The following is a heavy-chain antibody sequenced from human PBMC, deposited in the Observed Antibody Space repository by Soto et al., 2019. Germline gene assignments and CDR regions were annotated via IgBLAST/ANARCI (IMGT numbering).Heavy chain of an antibody. CDR3: ARANGSGRIFDY. CDR2: IYYSGST. D-gene: IGHD6-19*01. J-gene: IGHJ4*02. CDR1: GGSVSSGSYY. Sequence: SETLSLTCTVSGGSVSSGSYYWSWIRQPPGKGLEWIGYIYYSGSTNYNPSLKSRVTISVDTSKNQFSLKLSSVTAADTAVYYCARANGSGRIFDYWVQGTLVTVSS. V-gene: IGHV4-61*01.